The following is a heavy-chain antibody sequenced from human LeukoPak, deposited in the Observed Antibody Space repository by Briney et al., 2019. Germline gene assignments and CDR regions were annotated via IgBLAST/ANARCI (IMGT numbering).Heavy chain of an antibody. D-gene: IGHD6-19*01. CDR1: GFTFSSYG. CDR2: ISGSGGST. Sequence: GSLRLSCAASGFTFSSYGMHWVRQAPGKGLEWVSAISGSGGSTYYADSVKGRFTISRDNSKNTLYLQMNSLRAEDTAVYYCARVAGYSSGWYPFDYWGQGTLVTVSS. V-gene: IGHV3-23*01. J-gene: IGHJ4*02. CDR3: ARVAGYSSGWYPFDY.